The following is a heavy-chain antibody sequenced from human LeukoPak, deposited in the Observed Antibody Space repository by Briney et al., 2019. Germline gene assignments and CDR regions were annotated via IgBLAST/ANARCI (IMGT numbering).Heavy chain of an antibody. D-gene: IGHD2-2*01. V-gene: IGHV4-34*01. CDR2: ISHGGST. CDR3: ARNYCGSASCSYGFDI. J-gene: IGHJ3*02. Sequence: SETLSLTCAVYGGSLSGYYWSWIRQPPGKGLGWIGEISHGGSTNYNPSLESRVTISVDTSKKQFSLRLTSVTAADTAVYFCARNYCGSASCSYGFDIWGQGTMVTVSS. CDR1: GGSLSGYY.